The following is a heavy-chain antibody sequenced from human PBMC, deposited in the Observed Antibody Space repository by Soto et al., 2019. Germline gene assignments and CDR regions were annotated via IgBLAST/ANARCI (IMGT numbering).Heavy chain of an antibody. CDR2: IIPIFGTA. Sequence: QVQLVQSGAEVKKPGSSVKVSCKASGGTFSSYAISWVRQAPGQGLEWMGGIIPIFGTANYAQKFQGRVTITADESTSTAYMELSSLRAEDTAVYYCASGAYYGTHSYPPSIDPTDLNYYYYGMDVWGQGTTVTVSS. V-gene: IGHV1-69*12. CDR1: GGTFSSYA. D-gene: IGHD3-10*01. CDR3: ASGAYYGTHSYPPSIDPTDLNYYYYGMDV. J-gene: IGHJ6*02.